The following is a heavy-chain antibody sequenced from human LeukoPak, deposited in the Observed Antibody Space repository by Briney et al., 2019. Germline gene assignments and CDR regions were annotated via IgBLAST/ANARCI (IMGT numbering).Heavy chain of an antibody. CDR3: ARGKLRYFDWLWEFDY. J-gene: IGHJ4*02. D-gene: IGHD3-9*01. Sequence: PSETLSLTCAVYGGSFSGYYWSWIRQPPGKGLEWIGEINHSGSTNYNPSLKSRVTISVDTSKNQFSLKLSSVTAADTAVYYCARGKLRYFDWLWEFDYGGQGTLVTVS. CDR1: GGSFSGYY. CDR2: INHSGST. V-gene: IGHV4-34*01.